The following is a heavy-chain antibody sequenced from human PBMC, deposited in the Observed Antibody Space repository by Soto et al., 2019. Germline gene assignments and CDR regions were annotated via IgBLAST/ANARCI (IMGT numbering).Heavy chain of an antibody. V-gene: IGHV3-23*01. Sequence: GGSLRLSCAASGFTFSSYAMSWVRQAPGKGLEWVSAISGSGGSTYYADSVKGRFTISRDNSKNTLYLQMNSLRAEDTAVYYCAKEPGSCSSTSCKDYYYYYMDVWGKGTTVTVSS. CDR2: ISGSGGST. CDR1: GFTFSSYA. CDR3: AKEPGSCSSTSCKDYYYYYMDV. D-gene: IGHD2-2*01. J-gene: IGHJ6*03.